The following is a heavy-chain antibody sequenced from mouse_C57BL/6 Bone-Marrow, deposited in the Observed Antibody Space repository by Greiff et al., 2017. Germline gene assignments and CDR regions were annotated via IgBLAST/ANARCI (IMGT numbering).Heavy chain of an antibody. D-gene: IGHD2-12*01. CDR2: IHPNSGST. Sequence: QVQLQQPGAELVTPGASVTLSCKASGYTFTSYWMHWVKQRPGHGLEWIGMIHPNSGSTNYNEKFKSKATLTVDKSSSTAYMQLSSLTSEDSAVYYWARNDYSYAMDYGGQGTSVTVSS. CDR3: ARNDYSYAMDY. J-gene: IGHJ4*01. V-gene: IGHV1-64*01. CDR1: GYTFTSYW.